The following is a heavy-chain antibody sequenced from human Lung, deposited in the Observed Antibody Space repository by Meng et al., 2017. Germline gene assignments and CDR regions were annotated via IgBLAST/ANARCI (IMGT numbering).Heavy chain of an antibody. V-gene: IGHV4-39*07. J-gene: IGHJ3*02. D-gene: IGHD1-1*01. CDR2: IHYSGTV. Sequence: QPPPQAPGPEPLKPSETLSPTVMVSGDSISTSTYCWAWIRQPPGRGLEWMGKIHYSGTVYHNPSLRSRISILVDTSKNQFSLRLNSVTAADTAVYYGARMESNLSEAFDIWGQGTMVTVSS. CDR1: GDSISTSTYC. CDR3: ARMESNLSEAFDI.